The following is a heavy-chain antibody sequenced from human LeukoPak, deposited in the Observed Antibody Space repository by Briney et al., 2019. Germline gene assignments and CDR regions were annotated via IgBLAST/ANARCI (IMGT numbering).Heavy chain of an antibody. CDR3: ARGLASYMDV. CDR1: GYTFTTYY. CDR2: INPSGGST. Sequence: ASVKVSCKASGYTFTTYYMHWVRQAPGQGLEWMGIINPSGGSTNYAQKFQGRVTLTRDMSTSTVYMELSSLRSEDTAVYYCARGLASYMDVWGKGTTVTVSS. J-gene: IGHJ6*03. D-gene: IGHD2-21*01. V-gene: IGHV1-46*01.